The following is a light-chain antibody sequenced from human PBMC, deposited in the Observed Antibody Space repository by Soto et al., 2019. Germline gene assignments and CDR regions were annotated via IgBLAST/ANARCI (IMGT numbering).Light chain of an antibody. CDR2: RNN. Sequence: QSVLTQPPSASGTPGQRVTISCSGSSSNIGSNYVYWYQQLPGTAPKLLIYRNNQRPSGVPDRFSGSKSGTSASLAISGPRSEDEADYYCAAWDDSLSGDVVFGGGTQLTVL. CDR1: SSNIGSNY. J-gene: IGLJ2*01. V-gene: IGLV1-47*01. CDR3: AAWDDSLSGDVV.